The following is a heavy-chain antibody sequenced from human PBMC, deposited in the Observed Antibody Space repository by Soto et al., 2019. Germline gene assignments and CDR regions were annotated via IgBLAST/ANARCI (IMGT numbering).Heavy chain of an antibody. CDR1: GDSITRSGQY. Sequence: QVQLLESGPGLVKPSQTLSLTCSVSGDSITRSGQYWTWIRQFPGKGLEWIGYIYYTGTTYYSPSLPSRFVFSRYTSQNPFSLRLRSVTAADTAIYFCARESTGDRLSYAFDIFGQGTLVTVS. J-gene: IGHJ3*02. CDR3: ARESTGDRLSYAFDI. V-gene: IGHV4-31*03. D-gene: IGHD3-10*01. CDR2: IYYTGTT.